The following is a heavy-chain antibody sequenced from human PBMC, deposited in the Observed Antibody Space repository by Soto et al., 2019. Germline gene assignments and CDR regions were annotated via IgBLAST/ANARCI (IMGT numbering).Heavy chain of an antibody. Sequence: SETLSLTCTVSGGSISSYYWSWIRQPPGKGLEWIGYIYYSGSTNYNPSLKSRVTISVDTSKNQFSLKLSSVTAADTAVYYCARVGVDVVAAPVGMDVWGQGTTVTVSS. D-gene: IGHD2-15*01. CDR2: IYYSGST. CDR3: ARVGVDVVAAPVGMDV. V-gene: IGHV4-59*01. J-gene: IGHJ6*02. CDR1: GGSISSYY.